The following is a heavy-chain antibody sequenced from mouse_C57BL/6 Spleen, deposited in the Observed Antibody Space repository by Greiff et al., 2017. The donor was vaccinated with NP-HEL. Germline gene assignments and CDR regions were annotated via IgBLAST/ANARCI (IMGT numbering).Heavy chain of an antibody. CDR3: ARSAYYSNYEGWGDY. CDR2: ILPGSGSN. CDR1: GYTFTGYW. Sequence: VQLQQSGAELMKPGASVKLSCKATGYTFTGYWIEWVKQRPGHGLEWIGEILPGSGSNNYNEKFKGKATFTADTSSNTAYLKLSSLMTDDSAIYYCARSAYYSNYEGWGDYWGKGTSVTVSS. D-gene: IGHD2-5*01. J-gene: IGHJ4*01. V-gene: IGHV1-9*01.